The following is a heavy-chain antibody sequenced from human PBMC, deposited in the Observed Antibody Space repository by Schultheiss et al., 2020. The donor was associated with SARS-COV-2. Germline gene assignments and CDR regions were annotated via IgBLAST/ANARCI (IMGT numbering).Heavy chain of an antibody. J-gene: IGHJ2*01. CDR1: GGSFSGYY. D-gene: IGHD6-19*01. CDR3: ARLTQWLVLWYFDL. V-gene: IGHV4-34*01. CDR2: IYHSGTT. Sequence: SETLSLTCAVYGGSFSGYYWSWIRQPPGKGLECIGYIYHSGTTYYNPSLKSRVTISVDTSKNQFSLKLSSVTAADTAVYYCARLTQWLVLWYFDLWGRGTLVTVSS.